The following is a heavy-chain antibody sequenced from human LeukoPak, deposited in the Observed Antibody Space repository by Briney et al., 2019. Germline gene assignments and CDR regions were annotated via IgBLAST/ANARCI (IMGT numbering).Heavy chain of an antibody. D-gene: IGHD1-1*01. CDR1: GYTFTVYY. Sequence: ASVKVSSKASGYTFTVYYIHWVRHAPGQGLERMGWINPNTGGTNFTQRFQGTVTMTRDTSINTAYMELSSLTSDDTAMYYCAREGAPQLSSYFDHWGQGTLVTVSS. J-gene: IGHJ4*02. CDR3: AREGAPQLSSYFDH. V-gene: IGHV1-2*02. CDR2: INPNTGGT.